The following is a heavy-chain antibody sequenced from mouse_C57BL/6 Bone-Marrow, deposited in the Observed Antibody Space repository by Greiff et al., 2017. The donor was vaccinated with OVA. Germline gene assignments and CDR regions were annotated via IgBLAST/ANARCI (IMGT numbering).Heavy chain of an antibody. CDR2: IWSDGST. Sequence: VMLVESGPGLVAPSQSLSITCTVSGFSLTNYGLHWLRQPPGQGLEWLVVIWSDGSTTYNSALKSRLSISKDNSKSQVFLKMNSLQTDDTAMYYCARLEGGSWFAYWGQGTLVTVSA. CDR3: ARLEGGSWFAY. J-gene: IGHJ3*01. V-gene: IGHV2-6*03. CDR1: GFSLTNYG.